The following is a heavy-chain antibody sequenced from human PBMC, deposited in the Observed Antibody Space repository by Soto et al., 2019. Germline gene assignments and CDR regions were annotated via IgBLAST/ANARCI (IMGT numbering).Heavy chain of an antibody. J-gene: IGHJ4*02. V-gene: IGHV3-66*04. D-gene: IGHD5-18*01. Sequence: WGSLRLSCAASGFTFSSYGMHWVRQAPGKGLEWVSVIYSGGSTYYADSVKGRFTISRDNSKNTLYLQMNSLRAEDTAVYYCARHGYNYGGGYFDYWGQGTLVTVSS. CDR1: GFTFSSYG. CDR3: ARHGYNYGGGYFDY. CDR2: IYSGGST.